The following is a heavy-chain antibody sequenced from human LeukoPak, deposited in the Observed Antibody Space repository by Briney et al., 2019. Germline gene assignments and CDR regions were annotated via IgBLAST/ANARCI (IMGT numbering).Heavy chain of an antibody. CDR1: GFTFSSYA. D-gene: IGHD2-8*01. V-gene: IGHV3-23*01. CDR3: ARRMVYYYYFYLDV. CDR2: ISGSGGST. J-gene: IGHJ6*03. Sequence: PGGSLRLSCAASGFTFSSYAMSWVRQAPGKGLEWVSTISGSGGSTCYADSVKGRFTISRDNSKNTLYLQMNSLRAEDTAVYYCARRMVYYYYFYLDVWGKGTTVTVSS.